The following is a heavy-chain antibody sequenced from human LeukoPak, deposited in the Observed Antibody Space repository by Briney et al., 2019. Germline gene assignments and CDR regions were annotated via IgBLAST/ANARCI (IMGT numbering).Heavy chain of an antibody. CDR2: INPNTRNP. Sequence: GASVKVSCKASGYTCTNYAMNWVRQAPGQGLKWMGWINPNTRNPTYAQGFTGRFVFSLDTSVSTAYLQISSLEAEDTAVYYCARGSGSYSYWYFDLWGRGSLVTVSS. CDR1: GYTCTNYA. V-gene: IGHV7-4-1*02. J-gene: IGHJ2*01. CDR3: ARGSGSYSYWYFDL. D-gene: IGHD3-10*01.